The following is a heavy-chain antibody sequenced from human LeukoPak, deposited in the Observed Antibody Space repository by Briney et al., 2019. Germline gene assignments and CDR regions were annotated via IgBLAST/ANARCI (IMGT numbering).Heavy chain of an antibody. CDR3: ARVRAKKIVVVTAIDDDAFDI. CDR2: ISYDGSNK. Sequence: PGGSLRLSCAASGFTFSSYAMHWVRQAPGKGLEWVAVISYDGSNKYYADSVKGRFTISRDNSKNTLYLQMNSLRAEDTAVYYCARVRAKKIVVVTAIDDDAFDIWGQGTMVTVSS. J-gene: IGHJ3*02. D-gene: IGHD2-21*02. V-gene: IGHV3-30-3*01. CDR1: GFTFSSYA.